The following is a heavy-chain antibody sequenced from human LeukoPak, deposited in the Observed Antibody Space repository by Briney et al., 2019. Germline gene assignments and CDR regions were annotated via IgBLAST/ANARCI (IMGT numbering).Heavy chain of an antibody. D-gene: IGHD1-7*01. CDR2: INPSGGST. J-gene: IGHJ5*02. CDR1: GYTFTSYY. CDR3: ARGWIDWNYAGGWFDP. Sequence: ASVKVSCKASGYTFTSYYMHWVRPAPGQGLEWVGIINPSGGSTSYAQKFQGRVTMTRHTSTSTVYMELSSLRSEDTAVYYCARGWIDWNYAGGWFDPWGQGTLVTVSS. V-gene: IGHV1-46*01.